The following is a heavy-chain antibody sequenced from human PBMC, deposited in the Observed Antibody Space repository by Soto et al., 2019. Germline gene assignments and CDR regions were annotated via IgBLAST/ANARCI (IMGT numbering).Heavy chain of an antibody. V-gene: IGHV3-30*18. CDR2: ISYDGNNK. CDR1: GFTFSSYG. J-gene: IGHJ6*02. Sequence: QVQLVESGGGVVQPGRSLRLSCAASGFTFSSYGMHWVRQAPGKGLEWVATISYDGNNKYFKDSVKGRFTISRDNSKNTLYLRMNSLRAEDTAVYYCTKDSTYGMDVWGQVTTVTVSS. CDR3: TKDSTYGMDV.